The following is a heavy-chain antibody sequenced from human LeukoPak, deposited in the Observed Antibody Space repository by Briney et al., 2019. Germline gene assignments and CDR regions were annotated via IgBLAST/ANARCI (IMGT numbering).Heavy chain of an antibody. Sequence: GGSLRLSCAASGFTFSNYAMSWVRQAPGKGLEWVSAITGSGSGIYYADSMKSRFTISRDNSKNTLYLQINSLRAGDTAVYYCAKWGDYDVLTGYYVSDYWGQGTLVTVSS. D-gene: IGHD3-9*01. J-gene: IGHJ4*02. CDR3: AKWGDYDVLTGYYVSDY. CDR2: ITGSGSGI. V-gene: IGHV3-23*01. CDR1: GFTFSNYA.